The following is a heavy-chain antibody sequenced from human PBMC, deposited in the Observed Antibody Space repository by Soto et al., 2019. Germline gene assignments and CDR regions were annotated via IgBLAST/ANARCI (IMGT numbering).Heavy chain of an antibody. CDR3: AREGLVLLPTTVNSDYYYYAMDV. D-gene: IGHD3-10*01. J-gene: IGHJ6*02. CDR2: MNPNSGNT. CDR1: GYTFTSYD. V-gene: IGHV1-8*03. Sequence: ASVKVSCKASGYTFTSYDINWVRQATGQGLEWMGWMNPNSGNTGYAQKFQGRVTITADESTNTAYMELSSLRSEDTAVYYCAREGLVLLPTTVNSDYYYYAMDVPGQPTTVTVSS.